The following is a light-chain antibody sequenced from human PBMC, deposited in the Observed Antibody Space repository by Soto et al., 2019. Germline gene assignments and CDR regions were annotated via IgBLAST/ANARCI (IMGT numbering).Light chain of an antibody. CDR1: QSVSSN. CDR2: GAS. CDR3: QQYNSWPPRT. V-gene: IGKV3-15*01. Sequence: EIVMTQSPATLSVSPGERATLSCRASQSVSSNLAWYQQKPGHAPRRLIYGASTRATGIPPRFSGSGSGTKFTLTIISMQYEDVSGYYCQQYNSWPPRTFGQGTKVEIK. J-gene: IGKJ1*01.